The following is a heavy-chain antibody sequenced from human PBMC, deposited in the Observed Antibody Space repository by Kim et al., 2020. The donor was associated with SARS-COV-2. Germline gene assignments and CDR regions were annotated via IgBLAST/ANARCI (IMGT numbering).Heavy chain of an antibody. Sequence: SETLSLTCAVYGGSFSGYYWSWIRQPPGKGLEWIGEINHSGSTNYNPSLKSRVTISVDTSKNQFSLKLSSVTAADTAVYYCARSRLRDSSSWSNFDYWGQGTLVTVSS. CDR2: INHSGST. D-gene: IGHD6-13*01. CDR1: GGSFSGYY. J-gene: IGHJ4*02. CDR3: ARSRLRDSSSWSNFDY. V-gene: IGHV4-34*01.